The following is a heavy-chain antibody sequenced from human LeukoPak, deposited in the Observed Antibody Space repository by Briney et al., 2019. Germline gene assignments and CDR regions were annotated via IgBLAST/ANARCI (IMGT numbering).Heavy chain of an antibody. CDR2: IYYSGST. V-gene: IGHV4-39*07. Sequence: SETLSLTCTVSGGSISSSSYYWGWIRQPPGKGLEWIGSIYYSGSTYYNPSLKSRVTISVDTSKNQFSLKLSSVTAADTAVYYCARGLHVVTAIRQGYYFDYWGQGTLVTVSS. J-gene: IGHJ4*02. CDR1: GGSISSSSYY. D-gene: IGHD2-21*02. CDR3: ARGLHVVTAIRQGYYFDY.